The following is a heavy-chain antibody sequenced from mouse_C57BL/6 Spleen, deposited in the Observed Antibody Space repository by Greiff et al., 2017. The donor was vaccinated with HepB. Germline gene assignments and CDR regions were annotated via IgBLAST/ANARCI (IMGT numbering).Heavy chain of an antibody. J-gene: IGHJ1*03. CDR3: ARRALIPEDFDV. V-gene: IGHV1-69*01. CDR2: IDPSDSYT. Sequence: QVQLQQPGAELVMPGASVKLSCQASGYTFTSYWMHWVKRRPGQGLEWIGEIDPSDSYTNYNQKFKGKSTLTVDKSSSTAYMQLSSLTSQDSAVYYCARRALIPEDFDVWGTGTTVTVSS. D-gene: IGHD1-2*01. CDR1: GYTFTSYW.